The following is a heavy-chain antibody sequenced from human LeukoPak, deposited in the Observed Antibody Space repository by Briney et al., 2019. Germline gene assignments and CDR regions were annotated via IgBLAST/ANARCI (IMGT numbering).Heavy chain of an antibody. D-gene: IGHD3/OR15-3a*01. CDR3: AKDAAMIFGWVYCYYYMDI. CDR1: GFTFSSYA. Sequence: PGGSLRLSCAASGFTFSSYAMSWVRQAPGKGLEWVSAISGSGGSTYYADSVKGRFTISRDNSKNTLYLQMNSLRAEDTAVYYCAKDAAMIFGWVYCYYYMDIWGKGTTVTVSS. V-gene: IGHV3-23*01. CDR2: ISGSGGST. J-gene: IGHJ6*03.